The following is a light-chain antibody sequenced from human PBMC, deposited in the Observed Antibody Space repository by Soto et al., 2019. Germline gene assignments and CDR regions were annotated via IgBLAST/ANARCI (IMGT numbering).Light chain of an antibody. V-gene: IGKV3-15*01. CDR1: QSVSSSY. CDR2: VAS. Sequence: DIEVTRSRGTLSLSPGERAPLSCRASQSVSSSYLAWYQQKPGQAPRLLILVASTRATGVPARFSGSGSGTEFTLSISSLQSEDFAVYYCKQYKEWPPFTFGQGTLLEIK. J-gene: IGKJ5*01. CDR3: KQYKEWPPFT.